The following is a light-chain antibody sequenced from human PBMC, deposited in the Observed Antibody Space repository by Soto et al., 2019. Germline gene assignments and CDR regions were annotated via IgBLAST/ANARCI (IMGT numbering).Light chain of an antibody. J-gene: IGLJ2*01. CDR2: DVG. CDR1: SNDVGGYNY. CDR3: CSYAGSYSLV. V-gene: IGLV2-11*01. Sequence: QSALTQLRSVSGSPGQSVTLSCTGTSNDVGGYNYVSWYQQYPGKAPTLMIYDVGKRPSGVPDRFSGSKSGNTASLIISGLQAEDEADYYCCSYAGSYSLVFGGGTKLTVL.